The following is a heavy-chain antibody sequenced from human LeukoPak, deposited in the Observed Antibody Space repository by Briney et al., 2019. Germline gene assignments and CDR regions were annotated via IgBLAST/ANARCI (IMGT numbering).Heavy chain of an antibody. Sequence: ASVKVSCKASGGTFSSYAISWVRQAPGQGLEWMGGIIPIFGTANYAQKFQGRVTITADESTSTAYMELSSLRSEDTAVYYCAGSLRGYRDAFDIWGQGTMVTVSS. CDR2: IIPIFGTA. D-gene: IGHD5-12*01. J-gene: IGHJ3*02. CDR1: GGTFSSYA. V-gene: IGHV1-69*13. CDR3: AGSLRGYRDAFDI.